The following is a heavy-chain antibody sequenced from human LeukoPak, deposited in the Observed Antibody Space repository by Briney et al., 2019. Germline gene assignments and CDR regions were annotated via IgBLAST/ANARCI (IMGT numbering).Heavy chain of an antibody. CDR1: GFPFSGYS. CDR3: ARLGRFLRVDYFDY. CDR2: ISSSNTI. Sequence: GGSLRLSCAASGFPFSGYSLTWVRQAPGKGLEWISYISSSNTIYYADSVKGRFTISRDNAKNSLYLQMNSLTADDTAVYYCARLGRFLRVDYFDYWGQGSLVTVSS. D-gene: IGHD3-10*01. V-gene: IGHV3-48*01. J-gene: IGHJ4*02.